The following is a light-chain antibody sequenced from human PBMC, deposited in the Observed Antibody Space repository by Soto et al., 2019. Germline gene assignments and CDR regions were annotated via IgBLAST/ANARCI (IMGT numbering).Light chain of an antibody. Sequence: DIQMTQSPSTLSASVGARVTLTCRASQSISGWLAWSQQKPGKAPKLLMHDASTLESGVPSRISGSGSGTQFTLVISGLQPDDFAPYYCQQYKSFPFTFGQGTKLEIK. CDR1: QSISGW. CDR3: QQYKSFPFT. V-gene: IGKV1-5*01. J-gene: IGKJ2*01. CDR2: DAS.